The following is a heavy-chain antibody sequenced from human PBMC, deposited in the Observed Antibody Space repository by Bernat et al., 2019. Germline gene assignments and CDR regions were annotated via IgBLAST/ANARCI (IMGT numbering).Heavy chain of an antibody. Sequence: QVQLVESGGGVVQPGRSLRLSCADSGFTFSSYGMHWVRQAPGKGLEWVAVIWYDGSNKYYADSVKGRFTISRDNSKNTLYLQMNSLRAEDTAVYYCARGVRMGATLTPPFDYWGQGTLVTVSS. CDR1: GFTFSSYG. V-gene: IGHV3-33*08. CDR2: IWYDGSNK. D-gene: IGHD1-26*01. J-gene: IGHJ4*02. CDR3: ARGVRMGATLTPPFDY.